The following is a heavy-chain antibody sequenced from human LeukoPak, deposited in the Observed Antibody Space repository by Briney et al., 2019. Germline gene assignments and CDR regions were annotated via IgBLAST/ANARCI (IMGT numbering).Heavy chain of an antibody. CDR1: GGSFSGYY. CDR3: ARVGNYLDF. CDR2: INHSGST. D-gene: IGHD6-13*01. Sequence: SEILSLTCAVYGGSFSGYYWSWIRQPPGKGLEWIGEINHSGSTNYNPSLKSRVTISVDTSKNQFSLKLSSVTAADTAVYYCARVGNYLDFWGQGTLVTVSS. J-gene: IGHJ4*02. V-gene: IGHV4-34*01.